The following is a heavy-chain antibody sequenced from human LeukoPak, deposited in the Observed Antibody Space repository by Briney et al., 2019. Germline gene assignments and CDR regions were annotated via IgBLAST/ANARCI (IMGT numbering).Heavy chain of an antibody. CDR3: ARGRGKQWRSYYYYYGMDV. D-gene: IGHD6-19*01. Sequence: SETLSLTCTVSGGSISSYYWSWIRQPPGKGLEWIAYIYYTGSTNYNPSLKSRVTISVDTSRNRLSLKLSSVTAADTAVYYCARGRGKQWRSYYYYYGMDVWGQGTTVTVSS. CDR1: GGSISSYY. V-gene: IGHV4-59*12. J-gene: IGHJ6*02. CDR2: IYYTGST.